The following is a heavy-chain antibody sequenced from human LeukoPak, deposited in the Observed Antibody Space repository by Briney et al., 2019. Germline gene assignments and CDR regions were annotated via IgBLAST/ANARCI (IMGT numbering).Heavy chain of an antibody. V-gene: IGHV1-3*01. CDR1: GYTFTSYA. D-gene: IGHD3-16*01. CDR3: ASGFSLAEYYFDY. Sequence: ASVKVSCKASGYTFTSYAMHWVRQAPGQRLEWMGWINAGNGNTKYSQKFQGRVTITRDTSASTAYVELSSLRSEDTAVYYCASGFSLAEYYFDYWGQGTLVTVSS. CDR2: INAGNGNT. J-gene: IGHJ4*02.